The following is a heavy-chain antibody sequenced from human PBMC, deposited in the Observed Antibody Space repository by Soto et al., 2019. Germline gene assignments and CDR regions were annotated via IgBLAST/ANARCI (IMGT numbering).Heavy chain of an antibody. CDR2: IIPALGTA. J-gene: IGHJ2*01. CDR1: GGTFSSHT. D-gene: IGHD4-17*01. V-gene: IGHV1-69*08. CDR3: ARPDFGDYWYFDL. Sequence: QDQLVQSGAEVKKPGSSVKVSCKASGGTFSSHTFSWVRQAPGQGLEWMGRIIPALGTATYAQKFQGRVTITADESATTVYMELNSPRSEDTAVYYCARPDFGDYWYFDLWGRSTLVTDSS.